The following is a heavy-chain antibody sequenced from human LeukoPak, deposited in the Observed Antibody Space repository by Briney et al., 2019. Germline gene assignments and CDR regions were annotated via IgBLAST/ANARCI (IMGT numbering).Heavy chain of an antibody. V-gene: IGHV3-15*01. J-gene: IGHJ4*02. D-gene: IGHD3-22*01. CDR3: TTLYPILDYYGSSGYFH. CDR1: GFTFSNAW. CDR2: IKSKTDGGTT. Sequence: GGSLRLSCAASGFTFSNAWMSWVRQAPGKGLEWVGRIKSKTDGGTTDYAAPVKGRFTISRDDSKNTLYLQMNSLKTEDTAVHYCTTLYPILDYYGSSGYFHWGQGTLVTVSS.